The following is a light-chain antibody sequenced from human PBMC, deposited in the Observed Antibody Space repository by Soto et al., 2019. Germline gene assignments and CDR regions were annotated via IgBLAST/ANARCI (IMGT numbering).Light chain of an antibody. Sequence: QAVVTQPPSVSAAPGQTVTISCSGSSSNIGNNYVSWYQHLPGTAPQVLIYDNNKRSSGIPDRFSGSKSGTSATLAISGLQTGDEADYHCVTWDSGMSEVVFGGGTQLTVL. V-gene: IGLV1-51*01. CDR3: VTWDSGMSEVV. CDR1: SSNIGNNY. J-gene: IGLJ2*01. CDR2: DNN.